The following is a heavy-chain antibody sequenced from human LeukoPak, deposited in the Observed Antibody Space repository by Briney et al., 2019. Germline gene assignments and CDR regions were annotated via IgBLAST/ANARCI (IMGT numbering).Heavy chain of an antibody. CDR3: ARVSMVRGDHIDY. Sequence: SETLSLTCAVYGGSFSGYYWSWIRQPPGKGLEWIGETNHSGSTNYNPSLKSRVTISVDTSKNQFSLKLSSVTAADTAVYYCARVSMVRGDHIDYWGQGTLVTVSS. CDR2: TNHSGST. CDR1: GGSFSGYY. J-gene: IGHJ4*02. D-gene: IGHD3-10*01. V-gene: IGHV4-34*01.